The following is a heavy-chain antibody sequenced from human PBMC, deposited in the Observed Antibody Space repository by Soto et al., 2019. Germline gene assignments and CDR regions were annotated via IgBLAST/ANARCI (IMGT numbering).Heavy chain of an antibody. CDR3: ASGLLVVPAVSPSGYYYYGMDV. CDR2: IIPIFGTA. V-gene: IGHV1-69*13. D-gene: IGHD2-2*01. J-gene: IGHJ6*02. CDR1: GGTFSSYA. Sequence: SVKVSCKASGGTFSSYAISWVRQAPGQGLEWMGGIIPIFGTANYAQKFQGRVTITADESTSTACMELSSLRSEDTAVYYCASGLLVVPAVSPSGYYYYGMDVWGQGTTVTVSS.